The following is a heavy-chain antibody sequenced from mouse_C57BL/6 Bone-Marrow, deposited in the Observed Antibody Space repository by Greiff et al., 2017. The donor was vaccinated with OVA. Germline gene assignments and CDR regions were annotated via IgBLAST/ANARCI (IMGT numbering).Heavy chain of an antibody. V-gene: IGHV1-69*01. Sequence: VQLQQPGAELVMPGASVKLSCKASGYTFTSYWMHWVKQRPGQGLEWIGEIDPSDSYTNYNQKFKGKSTLTVDKSSSTAYMQISSLTSEDSAVYYCARCYDAMDYWGQGTSVTVSS. CDR1: GYTFTSYW. CDR2: IDPSDSYT. CDR3: ARCYDAMDY. J-gene: IGHJ4*01.